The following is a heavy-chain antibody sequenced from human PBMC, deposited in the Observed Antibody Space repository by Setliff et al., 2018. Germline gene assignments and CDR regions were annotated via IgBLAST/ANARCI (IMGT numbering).Heavy chain of an antibody. J-gene: IGHJ4*02. D-gene: IGHD6-25*01. CDR2: ISNSGGEI. CDR1: GFVFGTYT. CDR3: ANYEQRPRNLDY. Sequence: GESLKISCAASGFVFGTYTMSWVRQAPGKGLEWVSSISNSGGEIHYADSVKGRFTISRDNPRSTLYLQMNSLRAEDTALYYCANYEQRPRNLDYWGQGTLVTVSS. V-gene: IGHV3-23*01.